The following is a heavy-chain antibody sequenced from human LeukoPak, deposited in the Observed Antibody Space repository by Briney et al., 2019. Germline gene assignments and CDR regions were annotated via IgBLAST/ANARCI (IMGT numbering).Heavy chain of an antibody. Sequence: GGSLRLSCAASGFTFSSYAMSWVRQAPGKGLEWVSAISGSGGSTYYADSVKGRFTISRDNSKNTLYLQMNSLRAEDTAVYYCASLMTSVNWFDPWGQGTLVTVSS. CDR2: ISGSGGST. J-gene: IGHJ5*02. D-gene: IGHD4-17*01. CDR3: ASLMTSVNWFDP. CDR1: GFTFSSYA. V-gene: IGHV3-23*01.